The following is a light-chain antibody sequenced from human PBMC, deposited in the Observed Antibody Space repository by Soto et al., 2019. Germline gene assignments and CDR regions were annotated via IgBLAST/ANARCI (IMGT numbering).Light chain of an antibody. Sequence: EIVLTQSPATLSLSPGERATLSCRVSQSVTSFLAWYQQKPGQAPRLLIYDASNRATGIPARFSGSGSGTDFTLTISSLEPVDFAVYYCQQRSNWPLTFGGGTKVETK. CDR3: QQRSNWPLT. CDR1: QSVTSF. CDR2: DAS. V-gene: IGKV3-11*01. J-gene: IGKJ4*01.